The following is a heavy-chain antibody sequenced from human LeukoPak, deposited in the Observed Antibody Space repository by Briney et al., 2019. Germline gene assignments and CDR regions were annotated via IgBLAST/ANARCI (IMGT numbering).Heavy chain of an antibody. J-gene: IGHJ4*02. CDR2: IYYSGST. V-gene: IGHV4-30-4*01. D-gene: IGHD3-22*01. CDR1: GGSISSGDYY. CDR3: ARGPPYYYDSSGYYQPEYYFDY. Sequence: SETLSLTCTVSGGSISSGDYYWSWIRQPPGKGLEWIGYIYYSGSTNYNPSLKSRVTISVDTSKNQFSLKLSSVTAADTAVYYCARGPPYYYDSSGYYQPEYYFDYWGQGTLVTVSS.